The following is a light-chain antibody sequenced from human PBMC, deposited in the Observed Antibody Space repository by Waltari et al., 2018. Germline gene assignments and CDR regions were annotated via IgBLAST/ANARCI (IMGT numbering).Light chain of an antibody. J-gene: IGLJ2*01. V-gene: IGLV3-1*01. CDR3: QAWDRGTAF. CDR2: HDN. CDR1: RFESKY. Sequence: YELTQPPSVSVSPGQTATITCSGARFESKYLCWYRQKPGQSPVLVIYHDNKRPSGIPERFSASISGNIATLTISGTQAVDEADYYCQAWDRGTAFFGGGTKLTVL.